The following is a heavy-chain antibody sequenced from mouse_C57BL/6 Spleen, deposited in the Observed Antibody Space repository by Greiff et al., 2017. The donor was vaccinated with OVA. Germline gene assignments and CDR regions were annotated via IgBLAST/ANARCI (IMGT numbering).Heavy chain of an antibody. V-gene: IGHV1-15*01. J-gene: IGHJ2*01. Sequence: QVQLQQSGAELVRPGASVTLSCKASGYTFTDYEMHWVKQTPVHGLEWIGAIDPETGGTAYNQKFKGKAILTADKSSSTAYMELRSLTSEDSAVYYCTRRFPYYYGSSRFDYWGQGTTLTVSS. D-gene: IGHD1-1*01. CDR2: IDPETGGT. CDR1: GYTFTDYE. CDR3: TRRFPYYYGSSRFDY.